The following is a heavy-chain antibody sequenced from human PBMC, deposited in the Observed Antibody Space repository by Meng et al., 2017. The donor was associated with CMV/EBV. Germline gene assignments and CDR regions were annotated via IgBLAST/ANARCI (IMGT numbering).Heavy chain of an antibody. Sequence: CKASGSPFTGSYGPLLRQAPGQGLEWIGWINPNCGGTTYAQKFQGRVTMTRDTSISTAYMGLSSLRSDDTAVYYCAGYNFYYGMDVWGQGTTVTVSS. CDR3: AGYNFYYGMDV. V-gene: IGHV1-2*02. CDR1: GSPFTGSY. J-gene: IGHJ6*02. CDR2: INPNCGGT.